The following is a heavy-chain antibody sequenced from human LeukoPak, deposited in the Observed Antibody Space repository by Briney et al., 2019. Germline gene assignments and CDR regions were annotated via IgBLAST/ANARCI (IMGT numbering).Heavy chain of an antibody. V-gene: IGHV1-2*02. Sequence: ASVKVSCKASGYTFTGYYMHWVRQAPGQGLEWMGWINPNSGGTNYAQKFQGRVTMTRDTSISTAYMELSRLRSDDTAVYYCARARSREYCSSTSCYAHYYYYYMDVWGKGTTVTISS. J-gene: IGHJ6*03. CDR1: GYTFTGYY. CDR2: INPNSGGT. CDR3: ARARSREYCSSTSCYAHYYYYYMDV. D-gene: IGHD2-2*01.